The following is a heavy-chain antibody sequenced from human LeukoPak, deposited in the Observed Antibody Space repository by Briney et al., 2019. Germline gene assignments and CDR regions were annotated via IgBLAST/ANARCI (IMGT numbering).Heavy chain of an antibody. D-gene: IGHD2-8*02. Sequence: SETLSLTCTVSGGSISSYYGSWIRQPPGKGLEGIGYIYYSGSTNYNPSLKSRVAISVDTSKNQFSLKLSSVPPADTAVYYCARAPRLVVFDETPPNDHWFDPWGQGTLVPVSS. CDR3: ARAPRLVVFDETPPNDHWFDP. V-gene: IGHV4-59*01. CDR1: GGSISSYY. J-gene: IGHJ5*02. CDR2: IYYSGST.